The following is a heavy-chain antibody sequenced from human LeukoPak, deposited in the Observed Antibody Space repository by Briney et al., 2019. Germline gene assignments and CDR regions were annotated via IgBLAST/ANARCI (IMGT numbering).Heavy chain of an antibody. CDR2: IYTSGST. D-gene: IGHD1-26*01. J-gene: IGHJ5*02. CDR3: ASSPVGASKYNWFDP. Sequence: SETLSLTCTVSGGSISSYYWSWIRQPAGKGLEWIGRIYTSGSTNYNPSLKSRVTMSVDTSKNQFSLKLSSVTAADTAVYYCASSPVGASKYNWFDPWGQGTLVTVSS. CDR1: GGSISSYY. V-gene: IGHV4-4*07.